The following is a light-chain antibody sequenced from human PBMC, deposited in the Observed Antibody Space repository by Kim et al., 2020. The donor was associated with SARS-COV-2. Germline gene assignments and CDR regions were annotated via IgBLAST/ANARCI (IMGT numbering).Light chain of an antibody. CDR3: QQYNNWPPAWT. J-gene: IGKJ1*01. CDR2: GVF. V-gene: IGKV3-15*01. CDR1: QSVSSN. Sequence: EIVMTQSPATLSVSPGERATLSCRASQSVSSNLAWYQQKPGQAPRLLIYGVFIRATGIPDRFSGSGSGTEFTLTISSLQSEDFAVYFCQQYNNWPPAWTFGQGTKVDIK.